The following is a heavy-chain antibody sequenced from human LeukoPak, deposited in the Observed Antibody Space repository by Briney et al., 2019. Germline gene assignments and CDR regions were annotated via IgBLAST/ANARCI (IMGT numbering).Heavy chain of an antibody. CDR1: GYTFTGYY. J-gene: IGHJ5*02. CDR3: ARVSAVAGKGGWFDP. V-gene: IGHV1-2*02. CDR2: INPNSGGT. D-gene: IGHD6-19*01. Sequence: ASVKVSCKASGYTFTGYYMHWVRQAPGQGLEWMGWINPNSGGTNYAQKFQGRVTMTRDTSISTAYMELSRLRSDDTAVYYCARVSAVAGKGGWFDPWGQGTLVTVSS.